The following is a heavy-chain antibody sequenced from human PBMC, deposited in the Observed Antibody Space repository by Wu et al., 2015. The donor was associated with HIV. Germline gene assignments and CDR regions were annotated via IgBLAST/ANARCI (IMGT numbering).Heavy chain of an antibody. CDR3: ARDRSGFYYYMDV. CDR1: GYNFTNYA. Sequence: QVQLVQSGGEVKRPGASVKVSCQASGYNFTNYAVNWVRQAPGQGLQWMGWITTYNVNTKYAHDFQGRVTMTRDTSISTAYMELSRLRSDDTAVYYCARDRSGFYYYMDVWGKGTTVSVSS. V-gene: IGHV1-18*01. J-gene: IGHJ6*03. CDR2: ITTYNVNT. D-gene: IGHD6-25*01.